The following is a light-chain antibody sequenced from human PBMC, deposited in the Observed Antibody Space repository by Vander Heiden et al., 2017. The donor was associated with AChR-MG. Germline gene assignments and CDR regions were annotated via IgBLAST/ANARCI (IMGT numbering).Light chain of an antibody. CDR1: HYNIRAGNG. CDR3: QAYDNGLSGWV. Sequence: QSVLTPPSSVSGAPGPGVPIPCVWSHYNIRAGNGGQWYRPLPGAAPKVIIFSSVDRPSGVPDRFSGSKSGTSASLAITGLQAEDEAVYYCQAYDNGLSGWVFGGGTKVTVL. J-gene: IGLJ3*02. V-gene: IGLV1-40*01. CDR2: SSV.